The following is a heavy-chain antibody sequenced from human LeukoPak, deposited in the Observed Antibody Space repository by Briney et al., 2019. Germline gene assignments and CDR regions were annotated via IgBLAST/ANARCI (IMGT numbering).Heavy chain of an antibody. CDR3: ARRRYNWNDVGHYFDY. CDR2: IKQDGSEK. D-gene: IGHD1-1*01. CDR1: GFTFSSYW. J-gene: IGHJ4*02. V-gene: IGHV3-7*01. Sequence: GGSLRLSCAASGFTFSSYWMSWVRQAPGKGLEWVDNIKQDGSEKYYVDSVKGRFTISRDNAKNSLYLQMNSLRAEDTAVYYCARRRYNWNDVGHYFDYWGQGTLVTVSS.